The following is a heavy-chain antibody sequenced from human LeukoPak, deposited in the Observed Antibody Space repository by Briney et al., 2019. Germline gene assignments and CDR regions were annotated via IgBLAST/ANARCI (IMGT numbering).Heavy chain of an antibody. CDR3: ARATGYDATFDY. CDR1: GFTFSSYA. J-gene: IGHJ4*02. V-gene: IGHV3-23*01. D-gene: IGHD6-13*01. CDR2: ISGSGDGT. Sequence: QPGGSLRLSCAASGFTFSSYAMSWVRQAPGRGLECVSVISGSGDGTDYADSVKGRFTISRDNAKNSLYLQMNSLRAEDTAVYFCARATGYDATFDYWGQGTLVTVSS.